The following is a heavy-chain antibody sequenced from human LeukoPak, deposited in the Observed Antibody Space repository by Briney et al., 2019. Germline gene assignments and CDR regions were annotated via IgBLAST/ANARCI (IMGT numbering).Heavy chain of an antibody. V-gene: IGHV4-59*08. Sequence: PSETLSLTCTVSGXSVSNYYWNWIRQPPGKGLEWLGHISYSGSTIYNPSLNSRVTISLDTSKNQFSLSLNSVTAADTAVYFCARRVLMSSAGVPDTWLDPWGQGTLVTVSS. CDR3: ARRVLMSSAGVPDTWLDP. D-gene: IGHD6-19*01. CDR2: ISYSGST. J-gene: IGHJ5*02. CDR1: GXSVSNYY.